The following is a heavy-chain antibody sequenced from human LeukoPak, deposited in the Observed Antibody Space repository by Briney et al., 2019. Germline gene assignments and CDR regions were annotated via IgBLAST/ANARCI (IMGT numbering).Heavy chain of an antibody. CDR1: GYTFNTYG. CDR2: ISPYNGNT. D-gene: IGHD3-22*01. V-gene: IGHV1-18*01. Sequence: PRASVKVSCKPYGYTFNTYGITWVRQAPGQGLEWMGWISPYNGNTNYAQKFQGRVTLTTDTSASTAYMELRSLRSDDTAVYYCARGPHERSGYPDDWGQGTLVTVSS. J-gene: IGHJ4*02. CDR3: ARGPHERSGYPDD.